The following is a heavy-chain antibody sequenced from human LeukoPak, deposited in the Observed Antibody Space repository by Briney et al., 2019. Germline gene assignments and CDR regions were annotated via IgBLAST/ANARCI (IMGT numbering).Heavy chain of an antibody. Sequence: GGSLRLSCAASGFTFSNYALTWVRQAPGKGLEWVSGICGSGDSTYLSDSVKGRFTISRDNSKNTVSLQMNSLRPEDTAIYYCAKDGVVNRFYYYMDVWGKGTTVTVSS. CDR3: AKDGVVNRFYYYMDV. J-gene: IGHJ6*03. D-gene: IGHD3-3*01. CDR2: ICGSGDST. CDR1: GFTFSNYA. V-gene: IGHV3-23*01.